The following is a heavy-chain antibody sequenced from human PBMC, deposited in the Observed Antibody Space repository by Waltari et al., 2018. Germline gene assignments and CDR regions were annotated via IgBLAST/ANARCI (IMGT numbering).Heavy chain of an antibody. CDR1: GFTFSSYG. CDR3: ARVGKYCGGDCYYDY. D-gene: IGHD2-21*02. J-gene: IGHJ4*02. CDR2: IWYDGSNK. Sequence: QVQLVESGGGVVQPGRSLRLSCAAPGFTFSSYGMHWFRQAPGKGLEWVAVIWYDGSNKYYADSVKGRFTISRDNSKNTLYLQMNSLRAEDTAVYYCARVGKYCGGDCYYDYWGQGTLVTVSS. V-gene: IGHV3-33*01.